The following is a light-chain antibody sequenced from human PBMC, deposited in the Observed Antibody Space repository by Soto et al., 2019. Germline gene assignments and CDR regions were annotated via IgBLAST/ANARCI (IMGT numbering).Light chain of an antibody. CDR3: SSFAGTNSFV. CDR1: TSDIGAYNY. CDR2: EVT. J-gene: IGLJ1*01. V-gene: IGLV2-8*01. Sequence: QSALTQPPSASVSPGQSVTISCTGTTSDIGAYNYVSWYQQRTGKAPKLIIYEVTRRPSGVPDRIFGSKSYTTASLTVSGLQAEDEADYYCSSFAGTNSFVFGTGTKVTFL.